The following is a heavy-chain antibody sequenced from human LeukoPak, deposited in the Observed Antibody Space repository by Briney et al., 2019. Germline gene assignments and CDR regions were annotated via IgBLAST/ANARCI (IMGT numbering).Heavy chain of an antibody. CDR3: ARSRVTPKYFDY. D-gene: IGHD4-23*01. CDR2: IIPIFGTA. Sequence: PVKVSCKASGGTFSSYAISWVRQAPGQGLEWMGGIIPIFGTANYAQKFQGRVTITTDESTSTAYMELSSLRSEDTAVYYCARSRVTPKYFDYWGHGTLVTVSS. J-gene: IGHJ4*01. CDR1: GGTFSSYA. V-gene: IGHV1-69*05.